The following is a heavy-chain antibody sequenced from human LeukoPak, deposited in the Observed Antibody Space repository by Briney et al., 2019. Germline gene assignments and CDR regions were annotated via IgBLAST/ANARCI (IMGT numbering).Heavy chain of an antibody. V-gene: IGHV3-43*01. CDR2: ISWDGGST. CDR3: AELGITMIGGV. D-gene: IGHD3-10*02. Sequence: PGGSLRLSCAASGFTFDDDTMYWVRQAPGKGLQWVSLISWDGGSTYYADSVKGRFTISRDNAKNSLYLQMNSLRAEDTAVYYCAELGITMIGGVWGKGTTVTISS. J-gene: IGHJ6*04. CDR1: GFTFDDDT.